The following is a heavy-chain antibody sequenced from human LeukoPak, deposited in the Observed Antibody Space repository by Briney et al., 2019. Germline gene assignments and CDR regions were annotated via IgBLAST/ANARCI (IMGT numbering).Heavy chain of an antibody. CDR3: AREYSGHFDY. J-gene: IGHJ4*02. CDR1: GGSISSYY. D-gene: IGHD6-19*01. CDR2: IYYSGST. Sequence: SETLSLTCTVSGGSISSYYWSWIRQPPGKGLEWIGYIYYSGSTNYNPSLKSRVTIPVDTSKNQFSLKLSSVTAADTAVYYCAREYSGHFDYWGQGTLVTVSS. V-gene: IGHV4-59*01.